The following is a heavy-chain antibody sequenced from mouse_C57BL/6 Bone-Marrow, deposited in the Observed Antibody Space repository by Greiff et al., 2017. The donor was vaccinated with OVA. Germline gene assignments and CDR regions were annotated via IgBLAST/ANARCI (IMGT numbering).Heavy chain of an antibody. CDR3: ARWWYGDAMYY. Sequence: VQLQQPGAELVRPGTSVKLSCKASGYTFTSYWMHWVQQTPGQGLEWIGMIDPSDSYTNYNQKFKGKATLTVDTSSSTAYMQLSSLTSEDSAVYYCARWWYGDAMYYGGRGTSVTVTS. V-gene: IGHV1-59*01. D-gene: IGHD1-1*02. CDR1: GYTFTSYW. CDR2: IDPSDSYT. J-gene: IGHJ4*01.